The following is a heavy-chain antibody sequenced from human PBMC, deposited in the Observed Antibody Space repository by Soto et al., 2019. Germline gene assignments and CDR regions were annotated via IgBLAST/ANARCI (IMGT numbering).Heavy chain of an antibody. CDR3: AREEYHYGSGAFFDY. J-gene: IGHJ4*02. D-gene: IGHD3-10*01. CDR1: GGTFSSYT. Sequence: QVQLVQSGAEVKKPGSSVKVSCKASGGTFSSYTISWVRQAPGQGIEWMGRIIPILGIANYAQKFQGRVTITADKSTSTAYMELSSLRSEDTAVYYCAREEYHYGSGAFFDYWGQGTLVTVSS. CDR2: IIPILGIA. V-gene: IGHV1-69*08.